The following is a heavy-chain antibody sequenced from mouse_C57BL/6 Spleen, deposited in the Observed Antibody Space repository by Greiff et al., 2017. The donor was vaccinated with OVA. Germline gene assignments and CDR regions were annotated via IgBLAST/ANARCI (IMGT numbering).Heavy chain of an antibody. J-gene: IGHJ2*01. D-gene: IGHD2-3*01. CDR1: GYTFTSYG. CDR3: ARVYDGYLDY. V-gene: IGHV1-81*01. Sequence: QVQLQQSGAELARPGASVKLSCKASGYTFTSYGISWVKQRTGQGLEWIGEIYPRSGNTYYNEKFKGKATLTADKSSSTAYMELRSLTSEYSAVYFCARVYDGYLDYWGQGTTLTVSS. CDR2: IYPRSGNT.